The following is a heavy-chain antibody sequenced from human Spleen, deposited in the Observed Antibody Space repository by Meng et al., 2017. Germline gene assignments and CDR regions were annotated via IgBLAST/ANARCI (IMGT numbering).Heavy chain of an antibody. V-gene: IGHV4-4*02. D-gene: IGHD2-21*01. Sequence: QVQLQGGVPGLVKPSGTLSLTVAVVGASISSRDWWSLVRQPPGKGLEWIGEISQGSGRTNYNPSLKSRVTISLDKSKNQFSLNVNSVTAADTAVYYCVRNEGYSFGAWGQGTLVTVSS. CDR1: GASISSRDW. J-gene: IGHJ5*02. CDR2: ISQGSGRT. CDR3: VRNEGYSFGA.